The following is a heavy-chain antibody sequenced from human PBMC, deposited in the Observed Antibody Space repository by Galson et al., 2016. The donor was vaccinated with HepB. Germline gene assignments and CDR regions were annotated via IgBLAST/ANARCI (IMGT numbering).Heavy chain of an antibody. J-gene: IGHJ5*02. Sequence: LSLTCAVYGGPFSGYYWTWIRQPPGKGLEWIGEINHNEDTNYNPSLKGRVTMSVDMSKRHFSLKLTSVTAADTAVYYCARGGVGIAVGSWGQGTLVTVSS. V-gene: IGHV4-34*01. CDR2: INHNEDT. CDR1: GGPFSGYY. CDR3: ARGGVGIAVGS. D-gene: IGHD6-19*01.